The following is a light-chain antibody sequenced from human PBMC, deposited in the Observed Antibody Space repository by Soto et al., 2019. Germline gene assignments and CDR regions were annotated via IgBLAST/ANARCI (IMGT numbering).Light chain of an antibody. V-gene: IGLV2-11*01. CDR2: DVS. J-gene: IGLJ3*02. Sequence: QSALTQPRSVSGSPGQSVTISCTGTSSDVGGYNYVSWYQQHPGKAPKLIIYDVSKRPSGVPDRFSGSRSGNTASLTISGLQAEDEADYYCCSYAGSQTWVFGGRTKLTVL. CDR3: CSYAGSQTWV. CDR1: SSDVGGYNY.